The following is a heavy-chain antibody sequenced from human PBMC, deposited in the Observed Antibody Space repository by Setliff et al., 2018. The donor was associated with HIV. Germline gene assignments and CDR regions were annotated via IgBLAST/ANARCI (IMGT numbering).Heavy chain of an antibody. CDR2: IHYSGST. CDR3: ARGATLLPGYSDRWEYFYMDV. J-gene: IGHJ6*03. D-gene: IGHD5-12*01. V-gene: IGHV4-59*01. Sequence: PSETLSLTCTVSGGSISSSYWTWTRQPPGKGLEWIGNIHYSGSTNYNPSLKSRVTISVDTSRSQFSLKLSSVTAADTAVYYCARGATLLPGYSDRWEYFYMDVWGKGTTVTVSS. CDR1: GGSISSSY.